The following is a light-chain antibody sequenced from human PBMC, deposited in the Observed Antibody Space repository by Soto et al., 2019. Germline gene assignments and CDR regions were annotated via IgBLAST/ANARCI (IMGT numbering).Light chain of an antibody. V-gene: IGKV3-20*01. CDR3: QQCGSSPHT. J-gene: IGKJ2*01. CDR2: GAS. CDR1: QSVSNKY. Sequence: ETVLTQSPGTLSLSPGERATLSCRASQSVSNKYLVWYQQKPGQAPRLLIYGASSRATGIPDRFSGSGSGTDITLTISRLEPEDFAVYFCQQCGSSPHTFGQGTKLEIK.